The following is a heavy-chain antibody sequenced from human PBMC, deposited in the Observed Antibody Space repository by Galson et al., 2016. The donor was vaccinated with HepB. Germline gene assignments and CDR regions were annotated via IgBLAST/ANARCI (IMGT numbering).Heavy chain of an antibody. CDR3: ARPHPSRSGSPYYFDY. V-gene: IGHV4-39*01. CDR2: VSPSGIT. CDR1: GASISSNTYF. D-gene: IGHD6-19*01. J-gene: IGHJ4*02. Sequence: SETLSLTCTVSGASISSNTYFWGWLRQPPGKALEWIGAVSPSGITYYNPSLKSRVAMSADTSKNQFSLKLNSVTAADTAVYYCARPHPSRSGSPYYFDYWGPGTLVSVSS.